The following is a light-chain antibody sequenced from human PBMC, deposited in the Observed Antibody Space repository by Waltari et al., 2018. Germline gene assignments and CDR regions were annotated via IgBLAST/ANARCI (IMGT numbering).Light chain of an antibody. CDR2: ELS. CDR3: SAYGGRDNPWV. CDR1: SSDFGSSTS. Sequence: QSGLTQPPSASGSPGQSVTISCTGSSSDFGSSTSVTRYHQHPGTAPKLIIYELSNRPSGVPDRFSGSKSGNTASLTVSRLQAEDEAEYHCSAYGGRDNPWVFGGGTKLTVL. V-gene: IGLV2-8*01. J-gene: IGLJ3*02.